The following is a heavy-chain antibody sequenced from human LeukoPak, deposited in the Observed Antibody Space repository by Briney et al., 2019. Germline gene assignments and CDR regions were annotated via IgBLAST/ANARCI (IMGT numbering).Heavy chain of an antibody. V-gene: IGHV4-61*02. CDR2: MYTSGSI. CDR3: ARGGRYCSSTSCYRYFDY. D-gene: IGHD2-2*01. Sequence: PSETLSLTCTVSGGSISSGSDYWSWIRQPAGKGLEWIGRMYTSGSINYNPSLKSRVTISIDTSKNQFSLKLSSVTAADTAVYYCARGGRYCSSTSCYRYFDYWGQGTLVTVSS. CDR1: GGSISSGSDY. J-gene: IGHJ4*02.